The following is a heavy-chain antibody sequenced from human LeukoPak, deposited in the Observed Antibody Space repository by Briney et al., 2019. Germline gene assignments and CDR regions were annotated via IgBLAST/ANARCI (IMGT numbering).Heavy chain of an antibody. CDR3: ARGLIRFLEWLSFDY. CDR2: IIPIFGTA. CDR1: GGTFSSYA. J-gene: IGHJ4*02. V-gene: IGHV1-69*01. Sequence: GASVKVSCKASGGTFSSYAISWVRQAPGQGLEWMGGIIPIFGTANYAQKFQGRVTITADESTSTAYMELSSLRSEDTAVYYCARGLIRFLEWLSFDYWGQGTLVTVSS. D-gene: IGHD3-3*01.